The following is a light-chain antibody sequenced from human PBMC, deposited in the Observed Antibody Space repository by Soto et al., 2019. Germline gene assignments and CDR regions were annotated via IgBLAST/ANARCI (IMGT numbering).Light chain of an antibody. CDR3: MQPLLTPWK. CDR1: QSLLYSNGYNY. V-gene: IGKV2-28*01. CDR2: LGS. Sequence: DIVLTQSPLSLPVTPGEPASITCRSSQSLLYSNGYNYLDWYLQKPGQSPQLLIYLGSNRASGVPDRYSGSGSGTDFTLKISRVEAEDVGVYYCMQPLLTPWKFGQGTNMEIK. J-gene: IGKJ1*01.